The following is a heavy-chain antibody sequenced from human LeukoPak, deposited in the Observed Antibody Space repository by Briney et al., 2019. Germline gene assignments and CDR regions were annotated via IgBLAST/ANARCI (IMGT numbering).Heavy chain of an antibody. Sequence: GALRLSCAASGFTFSSYAMSWVRPAPGKGLEWVSAISGSGGSTYYADSVKGRFTISRDNSENTLYLQMNSLRAEDTAVYYCAKEHSSGPFYYFDYWGQGTLVTVSS. CDR3: AKEHSSGPFYYFDY. V-gene: IGHV3-23*01. D-gene: IGHD6-19*01. J-gene: IGHJ4*02. CDR1: GFTFSSYA. CDR2: ISGSGGST.